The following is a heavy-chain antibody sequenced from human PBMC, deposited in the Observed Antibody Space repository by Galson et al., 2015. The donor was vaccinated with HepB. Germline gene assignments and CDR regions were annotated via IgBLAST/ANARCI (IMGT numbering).Heavy chain of an antibody. V-gene: IGHV1-46*01. CDR3: AGDNRVVGATQRGDDAFDI. CDR1: GYTFTSYY. D-gene: IGHD1-26*01. Sequence: SVKVSCKASGYTFTSYYMHWVRQAPGQGLEWMGIINPSGGSTSYAQKFQGRVTMTRDTSTSTVYMELSSLRSEDTAVYYCAGDNRVVGATQRGDDAFDIWGQGTMVTVSS. CDR2: INPSGGST. J-gene: IGHJ3*02.